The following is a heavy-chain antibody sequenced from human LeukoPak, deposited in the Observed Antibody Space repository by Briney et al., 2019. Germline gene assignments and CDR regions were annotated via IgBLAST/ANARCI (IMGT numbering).Heavy chain of an antibody. V-gene: IGHV4-59*08. CDR2: IHYSGST. CDR3: ARRVSGSGFGESNWFDP. D-gene: IGHD3-10*01. J-gene: IGHJ5*02. Sequence: SETLSLTCTVSGDSISTYYWNWIRQPPGKGLEWIGHIHYSGSTNYNPSLDSRVTISVDTSKSQFSLKLNSVTAADTAVYYCARRVSGSGFGESNWFDPWGQGTLVTVSS. CDR1: GDSISTYY.